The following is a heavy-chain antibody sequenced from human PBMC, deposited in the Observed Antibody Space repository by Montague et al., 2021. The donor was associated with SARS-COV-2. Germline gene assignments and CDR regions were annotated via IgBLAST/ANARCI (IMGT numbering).Heavy chain of an antibody. CDR3: AGAFTDWLRYYGMDV. CDR2: IYYSGST. V-gene: IGHV4-31*03. J-gene: IGHJ6*02. Sequence: TLSLTCTVSGGSISSGGYYWSWIRQHPGKGLEWIGYIYYSGSTYYNPSLKSRVTISVDTSKNQFSLKLSSVTAADTAVYYCAGAFTDWLRYYGMDVWGQGTTVTVSS. CDR1: GGSISSGGYY. D-gene: IGHD3-9*01.